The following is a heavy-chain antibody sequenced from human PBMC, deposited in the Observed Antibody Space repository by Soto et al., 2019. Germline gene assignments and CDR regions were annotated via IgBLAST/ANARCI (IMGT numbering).Heavy chain of an antibody. CDR2: INPNSGGT. Sequence: ASVKVSCKASGYTFTGYYMHWVRQAPGQGLEWMGWINPNSGGTNYAQKFQGRVTMTRDTSISTAYMELSRLRSDDTAVYYCARLGLKSHYYDSPDIWGQGTMVIVSS. J-gene: IGHJ3*02. CDR3: ARLGLKSHYYDSPDI. CDR1: GYTFTGYY. D-gene: IGHD3-22*01. V-gene: IGHV1-2*02.